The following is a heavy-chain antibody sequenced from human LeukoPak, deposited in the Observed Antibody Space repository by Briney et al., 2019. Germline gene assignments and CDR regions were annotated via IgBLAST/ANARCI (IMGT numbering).Heavy chain of an antibody. V-gene: IGHV3-33*08. CDR2: IQYNGGEK. D-gene: IGHD6-13*01. CDR1: GFTFSSYG. J-gene: IGHJ4*02. Sequence: GGSLRLSCAASGFTFSSYGMHWVRQAPGKGLEWVAVIQYNGGEKYYADSVKGRFTISRDNSKNTLYLQMDSLRVDDTALYHCARRFPNSTSWHALDYWGQGTLVTVSS. CDR3: ARRFPNSTSWHALDY.